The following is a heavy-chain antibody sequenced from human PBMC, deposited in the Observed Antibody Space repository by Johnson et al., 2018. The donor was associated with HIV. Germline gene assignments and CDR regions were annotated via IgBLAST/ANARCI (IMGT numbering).Heavy chain of an antibody. CDR1: GFTFSRYG. J-gene: IGHJ3*01. Sequence: QVQLVESGGGVVQVGRSLRLSCEASGFTFSRYGMHWVRQAPGKGLEWAAVLWSDGSNKTYTEPVTGRFSISRDNSKNTLYLQMNSLRAEDTATYYCAKSPGKDNGGNSGGIDFWGQGTRVTVSS. CDR3: AKSPGKDNGGNSGGIDF. CDR2: LWSDGSNK. V-gene: IGHV3-33*03. D-gene: IGHD4-23*01.